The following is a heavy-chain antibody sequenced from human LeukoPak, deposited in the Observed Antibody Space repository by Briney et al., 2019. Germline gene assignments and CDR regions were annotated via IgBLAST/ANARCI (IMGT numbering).Heavy chain of an antibody. CDR2: ISTSSRYI. CDR3: ARHYGDSSSFDY. Sequence: GGYLRLSCAAFGFSFRDYYMSWIRQAPGKGLEWLSYISTSSRYIKYADSVTGRFSISRVNGDDSLYLQMNNLRVEDTAIYFCARHYGDSSSFDYWGQGTLVTVSS. D-gene: IGHD4-17*01. V-gene: IGHV3-11*03. CDR1: GFSFRDYY. J-gene: IGHJ4*02.